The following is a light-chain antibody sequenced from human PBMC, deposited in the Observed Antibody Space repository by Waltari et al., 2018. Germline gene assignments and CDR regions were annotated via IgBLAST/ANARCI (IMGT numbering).Light chain of an antibody. CDR2: EKN. CDR1: SSNIGAGYD. V-gene: IGLV1-40*01. J-gene: IGLJ2*01. CDR3: QSYDSSLSGSV. Sequence: QSVLTQPPSVSGAPGQRVTISCTGSSSNIGAGYDVHWYQQLPGTAPKLLIYEKNNRPSGVPDRFSGSKSGTSASLAITGLQAEDEAYYYCQSYDSSLSGSVFGGGTKLTVL.